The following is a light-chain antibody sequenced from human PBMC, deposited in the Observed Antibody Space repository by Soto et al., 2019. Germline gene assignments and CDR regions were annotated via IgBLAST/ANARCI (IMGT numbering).Light chain of an antibody. J-gene: IGLJ1*01. CDR2: GNS. CDR3: QSYDSSLSGWI. Sequence: QSVLTQPPSXXGAXXXXXXISCTGSSSNIGAGYDVHWYQQLPGTAPKLLIYGNSNRPSGVPDRFSGSKSGTSASLAITGLQAEDEADYYCQSYDSSLSGWIFGTGTQLTVL. CDR1: SSNIGAGYD. V-gene: IGLV1-40*01.